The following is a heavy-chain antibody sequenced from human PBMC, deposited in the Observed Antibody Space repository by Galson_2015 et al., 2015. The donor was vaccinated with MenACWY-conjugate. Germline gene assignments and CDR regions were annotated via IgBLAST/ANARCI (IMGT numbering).Heavy chain of an antibody. CDR3: ARWVAVKMIEY. J-gene: IGHJ4*02. V-gene: IGHV4-59*01. CDR1: GASISTDY. Sequence: ETLSLTCSVSGASISTDYWSWIRPPPGKGLEWIGNIHYSGSTKYNPSLKTRITMSLDTSENQFSLKLSSVTAADTAVYYCARWVAVKMIEYCGQGTLVTVSS. D-gene: IGHD6-19*01. CDR2: IHYSGST.